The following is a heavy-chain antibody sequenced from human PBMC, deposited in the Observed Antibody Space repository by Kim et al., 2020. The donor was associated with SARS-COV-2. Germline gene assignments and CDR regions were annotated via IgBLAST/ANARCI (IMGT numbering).Heavy chain of an antibody. V-gene: IGHV3-23*01. D-gene: IGHD1-1*01. Sequence: YTDTVQGRFTISRDHSKNALYQQMNSLRAEDTAIYDCAKLAGGYADFDCWGQGTLVTVSS. J-gene: IGHJ4*02. CDR3: AKLAGGYADFDC.